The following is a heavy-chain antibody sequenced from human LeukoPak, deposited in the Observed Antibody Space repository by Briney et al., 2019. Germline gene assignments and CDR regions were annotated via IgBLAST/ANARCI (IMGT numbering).Heavy chain of an antibody. Sequence: ASVKVSCKASGYTFTGYYMHWVRQAPGQGLEWMGWINPNSGGTNYAQKFQGRVTMTRDTSISTAYMELSRLRSDDTAVYYCARGIGGYYGSGSYYMLDYWGQGTLVTVSS. CDR3: ARGIGGYYGSGSYYMLDY. CDR1: GYTFTGYY. D-gene: IGHD3-10*01. J-gene: IGHJ4*02. V-gene: IGHV1-2*02. CDR2: INPNSGGT.